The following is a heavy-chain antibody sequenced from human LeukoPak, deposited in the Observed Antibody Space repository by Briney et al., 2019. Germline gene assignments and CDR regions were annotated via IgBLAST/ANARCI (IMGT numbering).Heavy chain of an antibody. D-gene: IGHD5-24*01. CDR2: IIPILGIA. J-gene: IGHJ4*02. V-gene: IGHV1-69*04. CDR1: GGTFSSYA. Sequence: SVKVSCKASGGTFSSYAIGWVRQAPGQGLEWMGRIIPILGIANYAQKFQGRVTITADKSTSTAYMELSSLRSEDTAVYYCATLEMATHWSNYFDYWGQGTLVTVSS. CDR3: ATLEMATHWSNYFDY.